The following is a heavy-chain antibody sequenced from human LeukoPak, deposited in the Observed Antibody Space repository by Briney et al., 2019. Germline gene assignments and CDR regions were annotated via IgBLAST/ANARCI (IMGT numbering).Heavy chain of an antibody. J-gene: IGHJ4*02. CDR2: ISYDGSNK. CDR3: AKLPTTIAVAGADY. Sequence: PGGSLRLSCAASGFTFSSYGMHWVRQAPGKGLEWVAVISYDGSNKYYADSVKGRFTISRDNSKNTLYLQMNSLRAEDTAVYYCAKLPTTIAVAGADYWGQGTLVTVSS. D-gene: IGHD6-19*01. CDR1: GFTFSSYG. V-gene: IGHV3-30*18.